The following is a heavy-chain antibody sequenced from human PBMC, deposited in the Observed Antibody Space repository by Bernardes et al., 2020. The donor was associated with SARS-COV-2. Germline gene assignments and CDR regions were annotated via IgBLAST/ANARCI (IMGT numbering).Heavy chain of an antibody. D-gene: IGHD3-3*01. J-gene: IGHJ4*01. CDR3: TRHDFGSGYYGDY. Sequence: GGSLRLSCTASGFTFGDYAMSWFRQAPGKGLEWVGFIRSKAYGGTTEYAASGKGRFTISRDDSKSIAYLQMNSLKTEDTAVYYCTRHDFGSGYYGDYWDHGTLVTVSS. V-gene: IGHV3-49*03. CDR2: IRSKAYGGTT. CDR1: GFTFGDYA.